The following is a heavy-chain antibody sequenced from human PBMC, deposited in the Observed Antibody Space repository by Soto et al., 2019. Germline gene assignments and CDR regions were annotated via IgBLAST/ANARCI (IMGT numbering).Heavy chain of an antibody. Sequence: ESGGGVVQPGRSLRLSCAASGFTFSSYGMHWVRQAPGKGLEWVAVIWYDGSNKYYADSVKGRFTISRDNSKNTLYLQMNSLRAEDTAVYYCARDAAPYYYDSSGYYPKYFQHWGQGTLVTVSS. CDR3: ARDAAPYYYDSSGYYPKYFQH. V-gene: IGHV3-33*01. D-gene: IGHD3-22*01. CDR2: IWYDGSNK. J-gene: IGHJ1*01. CDR1: GFTFSSYG.